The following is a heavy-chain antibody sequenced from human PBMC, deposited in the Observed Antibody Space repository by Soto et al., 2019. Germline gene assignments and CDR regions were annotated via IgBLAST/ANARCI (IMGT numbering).Heavy chain of an antibody. V-gene: IGHV1-8*01. J-gene: IGHJ4*02. CDR3: ARVGGNWNDDYFDY. Sequence: QVQLVQSGAEVKEPGVSVKVSCKASGYTFSSHDINWVRQAIGQGLEWMGWMNPNSGDTGYAQKFQGRVTMTRDTSVGTAYMELSSLRSEDTAVYYCARVGGNWNDDYFDYWGQGTLVTVSS. D-gene: IGHD1-1*01. CDR2: MNPNSGDT. CDR1: GYTFSSHD.